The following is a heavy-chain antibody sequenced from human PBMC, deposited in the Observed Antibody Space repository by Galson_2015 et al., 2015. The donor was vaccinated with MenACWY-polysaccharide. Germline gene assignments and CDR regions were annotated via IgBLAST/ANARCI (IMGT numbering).Heavy chain of an antibody. CDR1: GYSISGGYY. V-gene: IGHV4-38-2*02. Sequence: VSGYSISGGYYWGWIRQPPGKGLEWIGSIYHSGSTYYNPSLKSRVTISVDTSKNQFSLKLSSVTAADTAVYYCARVEKYSGSYYILHWGQGTLVTVSS. J-gene: IGHJ4*02. D-gene: IGHD1-26*01. CDR3: ARVEKYSGSYYILH. CDR2: IYHSGST.